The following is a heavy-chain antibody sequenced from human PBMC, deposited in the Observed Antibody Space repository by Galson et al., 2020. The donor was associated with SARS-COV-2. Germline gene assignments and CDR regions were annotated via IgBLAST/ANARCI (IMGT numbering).Heavy chain of an antibody. J-gene: IGHJ4*02. D-gene: IGHD5-18*01. CDR1: GYTFTSYG. V-gene: IGHV1-18*01. CDR2: ISAYNGNT. CDR3: ARVISYGLNTYFDY. Sequence: ASVKVSCKASGYTFTSYGISWVRQAPGQGLEWMGWISAYNGNTNYAQKLQGRVTMTTDTSTSTAYMELRSLGSDDTAVYYCARVISYGLNTYFDYWGQGTLVTVSS.